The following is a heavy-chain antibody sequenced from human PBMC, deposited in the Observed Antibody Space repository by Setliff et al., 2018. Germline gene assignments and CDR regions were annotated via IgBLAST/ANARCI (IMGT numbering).Heavy chain of an antibody. CDR2: IYYSGST. Sequence: SETLSLTCTVAGGSIGSHYWSWIRQPPGKGLEWIGYIYYSGSTYYNPSLKSRVTISVDTSKNQFSLKLSPVTAADTAVYYCARDGPGRGVDYWGQGTLVTVSS. V-gene: IGHV4-59*11. D-gene: IGHD1-26*01. CDR1: GGSIGSHY. CDR3: ARDGPGRGVDY. J-gene: IGHJ4*02.